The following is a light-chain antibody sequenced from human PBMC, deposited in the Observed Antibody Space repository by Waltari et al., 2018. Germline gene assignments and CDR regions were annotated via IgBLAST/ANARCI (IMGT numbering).Light chain of an antibody. CDR2: RIY. V-gene: IGLV1-47*01. Sequence: SVLTQPPSASGTPGQRVTISCSGGRSNIGTNYVFWYQQFPGTAPKLLIYRIYRRPSGVPDRFFGSKSGTSASLAISGLRSEDEADYYCAAWDDSLSVWVFGGGTKLTVL. J-gene: IGLJ3*02. CDR3: AAWDDSLSVWV. CDR1: RSNIGTNY.